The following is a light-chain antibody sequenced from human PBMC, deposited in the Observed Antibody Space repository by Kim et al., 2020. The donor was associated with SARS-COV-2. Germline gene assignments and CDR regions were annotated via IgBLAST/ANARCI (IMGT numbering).Light chain of an antibody. J-gene: IGLJ1*01. CDR3: SSYTRSSTYV. CDR2: DVT. Sequence: QSITISCTGTSRDVGAYNSVSWYQQYPGKAPRLMIYDVTNRPSGVSNRFSGSKSGNTASLTISGLQAEDEADYYCSSYTRSSTYVFGTGTKVTVL. CDR1: SRDVGAYNS. V-gene: IGLV2-14*03.